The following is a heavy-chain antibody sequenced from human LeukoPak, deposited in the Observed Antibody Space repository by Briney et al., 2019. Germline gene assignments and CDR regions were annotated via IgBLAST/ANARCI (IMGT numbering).Heavy chain of an antibody. CDR2: INPHSGGT. Sequence: GASVKASCKASGYTFTDYYMHWVRQAPGQGLEWMGWINPHSGGTNYAQKFQGRVTMTRDTSITTASMELSRLRSDDTAVYYCARVAYGSSLNYFDYWGQGTLVTVSS. D-gene: IGHD6-13*01. CDR1: GYTFTDYY. J-gene: IGHJ4*02. V-gene: IGHV1-2*02. CDR3: ARVAYGSSLNYFDY.